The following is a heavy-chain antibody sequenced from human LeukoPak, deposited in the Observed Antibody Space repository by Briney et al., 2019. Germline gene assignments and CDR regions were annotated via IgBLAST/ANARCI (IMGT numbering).Heavy chain of an antibody. V-gene: IGHV1-24*01. CDR3: ATGKKAAWIQLWFPFDY. Sequence: ASVKVSCKVSGYTLTELSMHWVRQAPGKGLEWMGGFDPEDGETIYAQKFQGRVTMTEDTSTDTAYMELSSLRSEDTAVYYCATGKKAAWIQLWFPFDYWGQGTLVTVSS. J-gene: IGHJ4*02. CDR2: FDPEDGET. CDR1: GYTLTELS. D-gene: IGHD5-18*01.